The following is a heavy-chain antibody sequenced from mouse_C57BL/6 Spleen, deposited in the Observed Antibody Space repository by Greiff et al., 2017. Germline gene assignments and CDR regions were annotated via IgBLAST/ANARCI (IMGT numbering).Heavy chain of an antibody. CDR3: ARRYDGRSYDYWYYCV. J-gene: IGHJ1*03. CDR2: IDPSDSYT. V-gene: IGHV1-50*01. CDR1: GYTFTSYW. D-gene: IGHD1-1*01. Sequence: QVQLQQPGAELVKPGASVKLSCKASGYTFTSYWMQWVKQRPGQGLEWIGEIDPSDSYTNYNQKFKGKATWTVDTSSSTAYMQLRRLTSEDSAVYDCARRYDGRSYDYWYYCVWGTETTRTVSS.